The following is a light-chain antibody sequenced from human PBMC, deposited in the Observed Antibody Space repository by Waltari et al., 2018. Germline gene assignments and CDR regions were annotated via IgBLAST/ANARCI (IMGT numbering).Light chain of an antibody. Sequence: SYVMSQPPSVSVAPGETARITCAGDNIEGKSVHWSQQKPGQAPVVVIYYDSDRPSGIPERFSGSNSGDTATLTITRVEAGDEADYSCQVWETTSGHPTAVFGGGTKLTVL. CDR3: QVWETTSGHPTAV. V-gene: IGLV3-21*01. CDR1: NIEGKS. J-gene: IGLJ2*01. CDR2: YDS.